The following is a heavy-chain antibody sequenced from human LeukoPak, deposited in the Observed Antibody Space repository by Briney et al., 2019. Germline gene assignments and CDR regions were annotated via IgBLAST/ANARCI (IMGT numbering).Heavy chain of an antibody. V-gene: IGHV3-23*01. CDR2: ISASGGST. CDR1: GFTFSSYA. CDR3: AKDVVSTRQNFDY. D-gene: IGHD5/OR15-5a*01. J-gene: IGHJ4*02. Sequence: GGSLRLSCAASGFTFSSYAVSWVRQAPGKGLEWVSAISASGGSTYYADSVKGRFTISRDNSKNTLYLQMNSLRAEDTAVYYCAKDVVSTRQNFDYWGQGTLVTVSS.